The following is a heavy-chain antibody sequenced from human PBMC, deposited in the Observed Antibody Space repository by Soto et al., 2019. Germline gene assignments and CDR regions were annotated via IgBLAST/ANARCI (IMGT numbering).Heavy chain of an antibody. CDR1: GDSISNNAYY. CDR3: ARRVATDVVPNAAFDY. D-gene: IGHD5-18*01. CDR2: ISYSGST. Sequence: QLQLQESGPGLVRPSETLSLTCTVSGDSISNNAYYWGWVRQPPGQGLEWIGSISYSGSTYCKPSLKSRVTTSVDTSKKQCSLKLTSVTATDTAVYYCARRVATDVVPNAAFDYWGQGTLVTVPS. J-gene: IGHJ4*02. V-gene: IGHV4-39*01.